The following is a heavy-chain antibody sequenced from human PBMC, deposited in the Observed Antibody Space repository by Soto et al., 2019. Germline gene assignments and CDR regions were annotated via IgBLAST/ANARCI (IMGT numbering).Heavy chain of an antibody. Sequence: GGSLRLSCAASGFPFSSYALSWVRQAPGKGLEWVSAISGSGGSTYYADSVKGRVTISRDNSKNTLYLQMNSLRAEDSAVYYCARLYSSSWYSDPWGQGTLVTVSS. CDR3: ARLYSSSWYSDP. J-gene: IGHJ5*02. CDR1: GFPFSSYA. D-gene: IGHD6-13*01. V-gene: IGHV3-23*01. CDR2: ISGSGGST.